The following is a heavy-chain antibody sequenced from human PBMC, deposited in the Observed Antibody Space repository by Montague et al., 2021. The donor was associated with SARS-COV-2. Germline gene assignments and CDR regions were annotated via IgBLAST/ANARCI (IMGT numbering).Heavy chain of an antibody. Sequence: SETLSLTCTVSGGSLNGYFWSWIRQAPGKTLEWLGYVHFSGITNYNPSPKSRVDISVDTSKSQLSLRLASVTAADTAVYFCARDVSTGTYTSDHWGHGVLVTVSS. CDR3: ARDVSTGTYTSDH. V-gene: IGHV4-59*01. D-gene: IGHD2-2*02. CDR2: VHFSGIT. J-gene: IGHJ4*01. CDR1: GGSLNGYF.